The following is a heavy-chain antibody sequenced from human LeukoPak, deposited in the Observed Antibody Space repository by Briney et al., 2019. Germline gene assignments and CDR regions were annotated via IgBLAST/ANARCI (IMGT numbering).Heavy chain of an antibody. V-gene: IGHV4-4*07. CDR1: GGSISSYY. Sequence: SETLSLTCTVSGGSISSYYWSWIRQPAGKGLEWIGRIYTSGSTNYSPSLKSRVTMSVDTSKIQFSLKLYSVTAADTAVYYCARRYCSGGSCYFDYWGQGTLVTVSS. J-gene: IGHJ4*02. D-gene: IGHD2-15*01. CDR3: ARRYCSGGSCYFDY. CDR2: IYTSGST.